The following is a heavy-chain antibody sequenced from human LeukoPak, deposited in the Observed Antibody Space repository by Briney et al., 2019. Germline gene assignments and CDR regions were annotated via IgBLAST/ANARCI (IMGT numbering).Heavy chain of an antibody. V-gene: IGHV1-2*02. CDR3: ARSRTGSGFLFDY. CDR2: INPNSGGT. D-gene: IGHD3-10*01. Sequence: ASVKVSCKASGYTFTAYYMHWVRQAPGQGLEWMGWINPNSGGTNYAQKFQGRVTMTRDTSISTAYMELSRLRSGDTAVYYCARSRTGSGFLFDYWGQGTLVTVSS. CDR1: GYTFTAYY. J-gene: IGHJ4*02.